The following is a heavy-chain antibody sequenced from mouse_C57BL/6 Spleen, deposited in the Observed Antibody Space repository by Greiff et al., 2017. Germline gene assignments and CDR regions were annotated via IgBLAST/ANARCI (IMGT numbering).Heavy chain of an antibody. D-gene: IGHD2-4*01. J-gene: IGHJ2*01. CDR1: GYAFTNYL. CDR3: ARRGLRLDSFDY. Sequence: QVQLQQSGAELVKPGTSVKVSCKASGYAFTNYLIEWVKQRPGQGLEWIGVINPGGGGTNYNEKFKGKATLTADKSSSTAYMQLSSLTSEDSAVYFCARRGLRLDSFDYWGQGTTLTVSS. CDR2: INPGGGGT. V-gene: IGHV1-54*01.